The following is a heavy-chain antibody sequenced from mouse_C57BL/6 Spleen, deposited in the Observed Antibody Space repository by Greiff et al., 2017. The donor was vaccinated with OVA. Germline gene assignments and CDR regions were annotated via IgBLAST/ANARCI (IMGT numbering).Heavy chain of an antibody. Sequence: EVQLQQSGPELVKPGASVKISCKASGYTFTDYYMNWVKQSHGKSLEWIGDINPNNGGTSYNQKFKGKATLTVDKSSSTAYMELRSLTSEDSAVYYCARGGDYAVFAYWGQGTLVTVSA. J-gene: IGHJ3*01. CDR1: GYTFTDYY. CDR3: ARGGDYAVFAY. D-gene: IGHD2-4*01. CDR2: INPNNGGT. V-gene: IGHV1-26*01.